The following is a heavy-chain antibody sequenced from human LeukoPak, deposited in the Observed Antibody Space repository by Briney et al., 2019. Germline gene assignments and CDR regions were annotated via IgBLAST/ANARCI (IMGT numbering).Heavy chain of an antibody. J-gene: IGHJ4*02. V-gene: IGHV4-39*01. CDR3: ARGVGARFDY. D-gene: IGHD1-26*01. CDR1: GGSISSSSYY. Sequence: PSETLSLTCTVSGGSISSSSYYWGWIRQPPGKGLVWIGSIYYSGSTYYNPSLKSRVTISVDTSKNQFSLKLSSVTAADTAVHYCARGVGARFDYWGQGTLVTVSS. CDR2: IYYSGST.